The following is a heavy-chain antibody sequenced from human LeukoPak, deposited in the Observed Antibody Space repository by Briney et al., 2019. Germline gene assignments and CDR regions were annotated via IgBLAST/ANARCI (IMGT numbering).Heavy chain of an antibody. CDR3: AKDVYYYDSSGYYSPRVGYFDY. CDR1: GFTFSSYS. Sequence: GGSLRLSCAASGFTFSSYSMNWVRQAPGKGLEWVSSISSSSSYIYYADSVKGRFTISRDNAKNSLYLQMNSLRAEDTAVYYCAKDVYYYDSSGYYSPRVGYFDYWGQGTLVTVSS. CDR2: ISSSSSYI. V-gene: IGHV3-21*04. D-gene: IGHD3-22*01. J-gene: IGHJ4*02.